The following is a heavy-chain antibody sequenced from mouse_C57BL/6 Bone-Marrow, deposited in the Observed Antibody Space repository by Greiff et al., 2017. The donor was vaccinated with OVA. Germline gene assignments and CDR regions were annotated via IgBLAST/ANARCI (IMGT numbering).Heavy chain of an antibody. CDR3: ARDLDGYYYFDY. J-gene: IGHJ2*01. D-gene: IGHD2-3*01. Sequence: EVQLVESEGGLVQPGSSMKLSCTASGFTFSDYYMAWVRQVPEKGLEWVANINYDGSSTYYLDSLKSRFIISRDNAKNMLYLQMSSLKSEDTATYYCARDLDGYYYFDYWGQGTTLTVSS. CDR1: GFTFSDYY. CDR2: INYDGSST. V-gene: IGHV5-16*01.